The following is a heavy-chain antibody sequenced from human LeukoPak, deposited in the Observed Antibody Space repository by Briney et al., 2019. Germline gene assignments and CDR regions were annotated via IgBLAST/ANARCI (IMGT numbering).Heavy chain of an antibody. J-gene: IGHJ6*03. V-gene: IGHV1-2*02. Sequence: ASVKVSCKASGYSFTSHYMHWVRQAPGQGLEWMGWINPNSGGTNYAQKFQGRVTMTRDTSISTAYMELSRLRSDDTAVYYCAREALDTIFGVVIRLNYYYYYMDVWGKGTTVTVSS. D-gene: IGHD3-3*01. CDR2: INPNSGGT. CDR3: AREALDTIFGVVIRLNYYYYYMDV. CDR1: GYSFTSHY.